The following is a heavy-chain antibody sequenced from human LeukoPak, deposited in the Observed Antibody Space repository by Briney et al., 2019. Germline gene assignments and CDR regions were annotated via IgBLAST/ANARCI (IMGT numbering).Heavy chain of an antibody. CDR2: ISYDGSNK. CDR3: ARVPGRLYYYYYMDV. J-gene: IGHJ6*03. V-gene: IGHV3-30*14. D-gene: IGHD1-14*01. Sequence: PGRSLRLSCAASGFTFSSYAMHWVRQAPGKGLEWVAVISYDGSNKYYADSVKGRFTISRDNSKNTLYLQMGSLRAEDMAVYYCARVPGRLYYYYYMDVWGKGTTVTVSS. CDR1: GFTFSSYA.